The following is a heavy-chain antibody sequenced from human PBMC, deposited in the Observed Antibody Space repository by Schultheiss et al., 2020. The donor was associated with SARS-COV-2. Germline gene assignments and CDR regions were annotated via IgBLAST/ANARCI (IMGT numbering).Heavy chain of an antibody. V-gene: IGHV3-30*03. CDR2: ISYDGSNK. Sequence: GGSLRLSCAASGFTFSSYGMHWVSQAPGKGLEWVAVISYDGSNKYYADSVKGRFTISRDNSKNTLYLQMNSLRAEDTAVYYCARDILHGSGFDYWGQGTLVTVSS. D-gene: IGHD3-10*01. CDR3: ARDILHGSGFDY. J-gene: IGHJ4*02. CDR1: GFTFSSYG.